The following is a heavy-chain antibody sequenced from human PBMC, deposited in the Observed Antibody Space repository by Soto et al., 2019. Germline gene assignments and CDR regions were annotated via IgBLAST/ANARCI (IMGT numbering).Heavy chain of an antibody. V-gene: IGHV1-69*13. D-gene: IGHD1-1*01. J-gene: IGHJ6*02. CDR1: GGIFSSYV. CDR3: ARGSNARQPLDV. Sequence: SVKVPCKASGGIFSSYVIMCVRQAAGQGLRWMGGIIPIFGTANYAQKFQGRVTITADESTSTAYMELRSLRSEDTAVYYCARGSNARQPLDVWGQGTTVTVSS. CDR2: IIPIFGTA.